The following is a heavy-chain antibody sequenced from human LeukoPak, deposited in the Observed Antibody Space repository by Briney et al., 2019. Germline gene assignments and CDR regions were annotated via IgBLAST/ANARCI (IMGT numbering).Heavy chain of an antibody. D-gene: IGHD3-10*01. CDR1: GGSISSYY. J-gene: IGHJ6*03. Sequence: SETLSLTCTVSGGSISSYYWSWIRQPAGKGLEWIGRIYTSGSTNYNPSLKSRVTMSVDTSKNQFSLKLSSVTAADTAVYYCARDEQGLWFGEFRNYYYYYMDVWGKGTTVTISS. V-gene: IGHV4-4*07. CDR2: IYTSGST. CDR3: ARDEQGLWFGEFRNYYYYYMDV.